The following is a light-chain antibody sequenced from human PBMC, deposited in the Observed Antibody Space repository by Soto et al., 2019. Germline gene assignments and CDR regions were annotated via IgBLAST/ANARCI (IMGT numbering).Light chain of an antibody. Sequence: EIVFTQSPATLSLSPGERATLSCRASQSVSTYLAWYQQRPGQAPRLLIYDASKRATGIAARFSGSGSGADSTLTISSLEPGDFALYYCQRHTNWPLTFGGGTKVDIK. V-gene: IGKV3-11*01. CDR1: QSVSTY. J-gene: IGKJ4*01. CDR2: DAS. CDR3: QRHTNWPLT.